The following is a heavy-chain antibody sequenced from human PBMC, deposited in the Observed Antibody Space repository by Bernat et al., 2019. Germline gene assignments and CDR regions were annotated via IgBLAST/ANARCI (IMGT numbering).Heavy chain of an antibody. D-gene: IGHD4-23*01. Sequence: QVQLQESGPGLVKPSETLSLTCTVSGGSISSYYWSWNRQPPGKGLEWIGYIYYSGSTNYNPSLKSRVTISVDTSKNQFSLKLTSVTAADTAVYYCASVFGGNSAYWYFDLWGRGTLVTVSS. CDR1: GGSISSYY. CDR3: ASVFGGNSAYWYFDL. V-gene: IGHV4-59*01. CDR2: IYYSGST. J-gene: IGHJ2*01.